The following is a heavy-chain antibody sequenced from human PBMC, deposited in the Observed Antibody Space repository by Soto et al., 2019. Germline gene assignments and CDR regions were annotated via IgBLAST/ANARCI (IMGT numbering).Heavy chain of an antibody. D-gene: IGHD3-10*01. CDR1: GFTFSTYA. CDR3: AKDREAPIY. CDR2: TTGSGDYT. V-gene: IGHV3-23*01. Sequence: VQLLESGGNLVQPGGSLRLSCAASGFTFSTYAMSWVRQAPGRGLEWLSGTTGSGDYTYYVDSVKGRFTSSRDNSKNTLYLQMNSLRAEDTAVYYCAKDREAPIYWGQGALVIVSS. J-gene: IGHJ4*02.